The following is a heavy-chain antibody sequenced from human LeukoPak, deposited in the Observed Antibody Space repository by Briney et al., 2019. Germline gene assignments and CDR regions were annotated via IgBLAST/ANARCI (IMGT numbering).Heavy chain of an antibody. V-gene: IGHV3-7*01. CDR1: GFTFSSNW. CDR2: IKQDGSEK. J-gene: IGHJ4*02. Sequence: PGGSLRLSCAASGFTFSSNWMSWVRQVPGKGLEWVANIKQDGSEKYYVDSVKGRFTISRDNAKNSLYLQMNSLRVEDTAVYYCARESFAARWDWGQGTLVTVSS. D-gene: IGHD6-6*01. CDR3: ARESFAARWD.